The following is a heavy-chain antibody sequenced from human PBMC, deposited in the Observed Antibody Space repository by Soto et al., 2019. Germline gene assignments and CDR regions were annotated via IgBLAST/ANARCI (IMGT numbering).Heavy chain of an antibody. V-gene: IGHV1-18*01. CDR2: ISGYNGNI. CDR1: GYIVTTYG. J-gene: IGHJ6*02. CDR3: ARDLKLGDFWSGTQPTDHYGMDV. D-gene: IGHD3-3*01. Sequence: ASVNVSCNTSGYIVTTYGRSWVRQAPGQGLEWMGWISGYNGNIIYAQKFQGRVTMSTDTSTSTAYMELRSLISDATAVYYCARDLKLGDFWSGTQPTDHYGMDVWGQGTTVIVS.